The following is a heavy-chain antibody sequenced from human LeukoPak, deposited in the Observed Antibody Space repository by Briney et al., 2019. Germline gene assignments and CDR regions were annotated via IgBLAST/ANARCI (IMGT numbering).Heavy chain of an antibody. V-gene: IGHV3-21*01. CDR1: GFTFSSYS. D-gene: IGHD3-22*01. Sequence: PGGSLRLSCAASGFTFSSYSMNWVRQAPGKGLEWVSSISSSSSYIYYADSVKGRFTISRDNAKSSLYLQMNSLRAEDTAVYYCARGQVSYYYDSSGYYSTPLDYWGQGTLVSVSS. CDR2: ISSSSSYI. CDR3: ARGQVSYYYDSSGYYSTPLDY. J-gene: IGHJ4*02.